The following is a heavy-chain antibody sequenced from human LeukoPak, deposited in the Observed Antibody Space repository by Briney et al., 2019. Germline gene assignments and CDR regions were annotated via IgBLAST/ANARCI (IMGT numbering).Heavy chain of an antibody. CDR3: ARIDILTGYYRAFDY. CDR1: GGSISSSSYY. V-gene: IGHV4-39*07. J-gene: IGHJ4*02. Sequence: PSETLSLTCTVSGGSISSSSYYWGWIRQPPGKGLEWIGSIYYSGSTYYNPSLKSRVTISVDTSKNQFSLKLSSVTAADTAVYYCARIDILTGYYRAFDYWGQGTLVTVSS. D-gene: IGHD3-9*01. CDR2: IYYSGST.